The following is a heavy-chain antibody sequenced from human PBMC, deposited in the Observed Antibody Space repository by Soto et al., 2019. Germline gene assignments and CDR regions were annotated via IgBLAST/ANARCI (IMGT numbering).Heavy chain of an antibody. CDR3: ARGNSLFGVVPSDAEYFQH. CDR1: GYTFTGYY. CDR2: INPNSGGT. Sequence: ASVKVSCKASGYTFTGYYMHWVRQAPGQGLEWMGWINPNSGGTNYAQKFQGWVTMTRDTSISTAYMELSRLRSDDTAVYYCARGNSLFGVVPSDAEYFQHWGQGTLVTVSS. V-gene: IGHV1-2*04. J-gene: IGHJ1*01. D-gene: IGHD3-3*01.